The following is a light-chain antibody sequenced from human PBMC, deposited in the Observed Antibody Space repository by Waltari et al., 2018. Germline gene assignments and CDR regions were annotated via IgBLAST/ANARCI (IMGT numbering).Light chain of an antibody. V-gene: IGKV3D-11*01. J-gene: IGKJ4*01. CDR2: DVS. Sequence: VVLTPSPATLSLSPGESATLSCRASQGVSKFLAWFQQKPGQSPRLLVYDVSTRATGIPSRFSGSGPGPEFILTINSLEPEDFAVYYCQQYDRWPLTFGGGTKLEIK. CDR1: QGVSKF. CDR3: QQYDRWPLT.